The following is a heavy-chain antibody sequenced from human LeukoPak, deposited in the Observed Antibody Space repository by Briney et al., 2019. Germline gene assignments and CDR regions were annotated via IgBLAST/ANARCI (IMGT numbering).Heavy chain of an antibody. CDR2: IYTSGST. CDR1: GGSICSYY. CDR3: ARHRDGSDYFDY. D-gene: IGHD5-24*01. Sequence: SETLSLTCTVSGGSICSYYWSWIWQPPGKGLEWIGYIYTSGSTNYNPSLKSRVTISVDTSKNQFSLKLSSVTAADTAVYYCARHRDGSDYFDYWGQGTLVTFSS. J-gene: IGHJ4*02. V-gene: IGHV4-4*09.